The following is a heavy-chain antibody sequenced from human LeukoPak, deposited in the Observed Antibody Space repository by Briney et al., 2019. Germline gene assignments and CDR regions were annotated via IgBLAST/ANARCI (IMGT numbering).Heavy chain of an antibody. D-gene: IGHD3-22*01. CDR2: ISSSGSYI. CDR1: GFTFSSYS. Sequence: GGSLRLSCAASGFTFSSYSMNWVRQAPGKGLEWVSSISSSGSYIYYADSVKGRFTISRDNAKNSLYLQMNSLRAEDTAVYYCARDQNDSSGYSGGLDYWGQGTLVTVSS. CDR3: ARDQNDSSGYSGGLDY. V-gene: IGHV3-21*01. J-gene: IGHJ4*02.